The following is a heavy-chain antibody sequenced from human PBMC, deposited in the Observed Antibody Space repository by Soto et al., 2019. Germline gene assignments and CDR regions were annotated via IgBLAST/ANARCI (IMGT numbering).Heavy chain of an antibody. CDR2: IYYSGST. CDR3: ARGGDIVLVPAAMENWFDP. Sequence: PSETLSLTCTVSGGSISSGGYYWSWIRQHPGKGLEWIGYIYYSGSTYYNPSLKSRVTISVDTSKNQFSLKLSSVTAADTAVYYCARGGDIVLVPAAMENWFDPWGQGTLVTVSS. CDR1: GGSISSGGYY. D-gene: IGHD2-2*01. J-gene: IGHJ5*02. V-gene: IGHV4-31*03.